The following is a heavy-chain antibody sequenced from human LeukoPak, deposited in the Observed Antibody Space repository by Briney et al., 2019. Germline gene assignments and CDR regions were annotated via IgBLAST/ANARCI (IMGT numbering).Heavy chain of an antibody. CDR1: GDSITRYY. CDR3: ARRRKGYCSSTSCQTRPPYFDY. V-gene: IGHV4-59*12. CDR2: INNSGGT. J-gene: IGHJ4*02. D-gene: IGHD2-2*01. Sequence: PPETLSLTCTVSGDSITRYYWSWIRQPPGKGLEWIGYINNSGGTSYNPSLKSRVTISVDTSKNQFSLKLSSVTAADTAVYYCARRRKGYCSSTSCQTRPPYFDYWGQGTLVTVSS.